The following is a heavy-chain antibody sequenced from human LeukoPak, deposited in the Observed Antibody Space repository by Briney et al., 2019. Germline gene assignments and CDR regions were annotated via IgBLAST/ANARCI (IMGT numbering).Heavy chain of an antibody. J-gene: IGHJ3*01. CDR2: IIPIFGTA. CDR1: GGTFSSYA. D-gene: IGHD4-17*01. V-gene: IGHV1-69*01. CDR3: ASSGDYGDYLG. Sequence: GASVKVSCKASGGTFSSYAISWVRQAPGQGLEWMGGIIPIFGTANYAQKFQGRVTITADESTSTAYVELSSLRSEDTAVYYCASSGDYGDYLGWGQGTMVTVSS.